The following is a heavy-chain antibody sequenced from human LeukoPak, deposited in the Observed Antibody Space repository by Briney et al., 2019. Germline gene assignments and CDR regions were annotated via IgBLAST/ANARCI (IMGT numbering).Heavy chain of an antibody. CDR1: GFTFSSYW. V-gene: IGHV3-7*03. J-gene: IGHJ4*02. CDR2: IKQDGSEK. CDR3: ARDEDDGDYAPWDY. D-gene: IGHD4-17*01. Sequence: PGGSLRLSCAASGFTFSSYWMSWVRQAPGKGLEWVANIKQDGSEKYYVDSVKGRFTIPRDNAKNSLYLQMNSLRAEDTAVYYCARDEDDGDYAPWDYWGQGTLVTVSS.